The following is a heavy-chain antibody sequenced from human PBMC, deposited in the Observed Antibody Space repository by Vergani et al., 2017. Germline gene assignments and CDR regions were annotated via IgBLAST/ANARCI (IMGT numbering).Heavy chain of an antibody. Sequence: QVQLVESGGGVVQPGGSLRLSCAASGFTFSSYGMHWVRQAPGKGLEWVAFIRYDGSNKYYADSVKGRFTISRDNSKNTLYLQMNSLRAEDTAVYYCAREIWGRAYYYDSSGYSNDAFDIWGQGTMVTVSS. CDR1: GFTFSSYG. CDR2: IRYDGSNK. V-gene: IGHV3-30*02. D-gene: IGHD3-22*01. CDR3: AREIWGRAYYYDSSGYSNDAFDI. J-gene: IGHJ3*02.